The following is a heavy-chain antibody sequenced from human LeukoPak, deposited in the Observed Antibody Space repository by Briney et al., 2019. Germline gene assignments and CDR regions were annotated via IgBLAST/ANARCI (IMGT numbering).Heavy chain of an antibody. D-gene: IGHD1-26*01. V-gene: IGHV1-18*01. CDR1: GYTFSTTY. CDR2: ISAYNGKT. Sequence: APVRVSCKASGYTFSTTYINWVRQAPGQGLEWMGRISAYNGKTSYAQKFQGRVTMTTGSSTTTAYKDLASLRSDDTAVYYCARGGTYYPCIDYWGQGTLVTVSS. J-gene: IGHJ4*01. CDR3: ARGGTYYPCIDY.